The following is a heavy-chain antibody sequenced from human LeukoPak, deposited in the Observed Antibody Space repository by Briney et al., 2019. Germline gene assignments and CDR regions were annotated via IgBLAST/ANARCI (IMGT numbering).Heavy chain of an antibody. CDR2: IYYSGST. CDR1: GGSISSGDYY. D-gene: IGHD6-13*01. Sequence: SQSLSLTCTVSGGSISSGDYYWSWIRQPPGKGLEWIGYIYYSGSTYYNPSLKSRVTISVDTSKNQFSLKLSSVTAADTAVYYCARALTSSWLADAIDIWGQGTMVTVSS. J-gene: IGHJ3*02. V-gene: IGHV4-30-4*08. CDR3: ARALTSSWLADAIDI.